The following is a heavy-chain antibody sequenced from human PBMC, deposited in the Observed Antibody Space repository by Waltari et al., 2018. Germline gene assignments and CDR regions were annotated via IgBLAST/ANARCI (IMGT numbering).Heavy chain of an antibody. CDR3: TTGIVELESERAAF. CDR2: VRSKHNNFAT. V-gene: IGHV3-73*01. CDR1: GVTIGGTA. Sequence: EVQVVESGGGFNQTGESLRLSCVASGVTIGGTAMEWVRQSPGKGLQWISRVRSKHNNFATVYAESMRGRSMVSRNASMNTAYLQIDNVTPDDTAVYYCTTGIVELESERAAFWGRGVLVTVTS. J-gene: IGHJ4*02. D-gene: IGHD1-1*01.